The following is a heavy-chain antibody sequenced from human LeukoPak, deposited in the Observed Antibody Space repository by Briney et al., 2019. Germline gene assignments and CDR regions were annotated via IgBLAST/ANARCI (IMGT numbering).Heavy chain of an antibody. D-gene: IGHD4-23*01. CDR3: AKDRSRDGGNFDY. CDR1: GFIFSDYG. Sequence: GDSLRLSCAASGFIFSDYGMGGVRQAPGEGLEWVSSVSASGSRNYVDSVEGRFTISRDNSKNTLFLHMNSLRADDTAVYYCAKDRSRDGGNFDYWGQGTLVTVSS. V-gene: IGHV3-23*01. CDR2: VSASGSR. J-gene: IGHJ4*02.